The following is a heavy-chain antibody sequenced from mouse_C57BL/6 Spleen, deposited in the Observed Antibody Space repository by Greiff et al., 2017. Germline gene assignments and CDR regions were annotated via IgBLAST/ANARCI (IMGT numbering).Heavy chain of an antibody. Sequence: VQLQQPGAELVKPGASVKMSCKASGYTFTSYWITWVKQRPGQGLEWIGDIYPGSGSTNYNEKFKSKATLTVDTSSSTAYMQLSSLTSEDSAVYYCARWNYYGSSPGFAYWGQGTLVTVSA. CDR3: ARWNYYGSSPGFAY. CDR2: IYPGSGST. D-gene: IGHD1-1*01. CDR1: GYTFTSYW. J-gene: IGHJ3*01. V-gene: IGHV1-55*01.